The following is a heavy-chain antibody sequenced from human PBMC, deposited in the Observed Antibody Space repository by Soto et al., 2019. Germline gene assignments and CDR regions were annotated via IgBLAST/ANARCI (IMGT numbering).Heavy chain of an antibody. Sequence: SETLSLTCTVSGGSISSYYWSWIRQPPGEGLEWIGYIYYSGSTNYNPSLMSRVTISVDTSKNQFSLKLSSVTAADTAVYYCARDKPTIYSGYDSLYYYYYGMDVWGQGTTVTVSS. D-gene: IGHD5-12*01. CDR2: IYYSGST. V-gene: IGHV4-59*01. CDR3: ARDKPTIYSGYDSLYYYYYGMDV. J-gene: IGHJ6*02. CDR1: GGSISSYY.